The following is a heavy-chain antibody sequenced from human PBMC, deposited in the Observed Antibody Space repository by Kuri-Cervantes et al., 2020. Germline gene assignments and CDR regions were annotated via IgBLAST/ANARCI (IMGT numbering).Heavy chain of an antibody. D-gene: IGHD4-17*01. Sequence: LKISCAASGFTFSSYAMHWVRQAPGKGLEWVAVISYDGSNKYYADSVKGRFTVSRDNSKNTLYLQMNSLRAEDTAVYYCARDYGYYFDYWGQGTLVTVSS. CDR3: ARDYGYYFDY. CDR1: GFTFSSYA. V-gene: IGHV3-30-3*01. J-gene: IGHJ4*02. CDR2: ISYDGSNK.